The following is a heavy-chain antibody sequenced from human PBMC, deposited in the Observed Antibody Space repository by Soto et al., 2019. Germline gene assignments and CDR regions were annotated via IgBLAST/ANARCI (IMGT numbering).Heavy chain of an antibody. Sequence: ASVKVSCKASGYTFTSYGISWVRQAPGQGLEWMGWISAYNGNTNYAQKLQGRVTMTTDTSTSTAYMELRSLRSDDTAVYYCARALGQYRSSYYYYGMDVWGQGPNVTVYS. J-gene: IGHJ6*02. CDR2: ISAYNGNT. CDR1: GYTFTSYG. CDR3: ARALGQYRSSYYYYGMDV. D-gene: IGHD6-6*01. V-gene: IGHV1-18*04.